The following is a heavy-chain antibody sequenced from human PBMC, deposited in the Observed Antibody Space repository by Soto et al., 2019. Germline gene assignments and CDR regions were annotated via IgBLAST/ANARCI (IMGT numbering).Heavy chain of an antibody. V-gene: IGHV4-31*03. Sequence: SETLSLTCTVSGGSISSVGYYWSWIRQHPGKGLEWIGYIYYSGSTYYNPSLKSRVTISVDTSKNQFSLKLSSVTAADTAVYYCARTIFGVVKGNYYYYYMDVWGKGTTVTVSS. CDR1: GGSISSVGYY. J-gene: IGHJ6*03. D-gene: IGHD3-3*01. CDR3: ARTIFGVVKGNYYYYYMDV. CDR2: IYYSGST.